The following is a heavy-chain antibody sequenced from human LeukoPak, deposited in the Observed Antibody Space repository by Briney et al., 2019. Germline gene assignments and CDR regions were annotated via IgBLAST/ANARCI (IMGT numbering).Heavy chain of an antibody. CDR3: APGNLRWGGWFDP. Sequence: SVKVSCKASLGTSSSYAISSVRQAPGHGLEWMGRIIPIIGIANYAQKFQGRVTITADKSTSTAYMELSSLRSEDTAVYYCAPGNLRWGGWFDPWGEGTLVTVSS. J-gene: IGHJ5*02. V-gene: IGHV1-69*04. CDR2: IIPIIGIA. CDR1: LGTSSSYA. D-gene: IGHD4-23*01.